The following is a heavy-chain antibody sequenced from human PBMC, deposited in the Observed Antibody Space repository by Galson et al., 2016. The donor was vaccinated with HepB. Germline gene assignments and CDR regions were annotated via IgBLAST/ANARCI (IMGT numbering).Heavy chain of an antibody. J-gene: IGHJ2*01. CDR1: GFSLSTRGVG. D-gene: IGHD1-14*01. Sequence: PALVKPTQTLTLTCTFSGFSLSTRGVGVGWIRQSPGKALERLTVIYWDNNKRYSPSLKSSLTISKDTSKNRVVITMTNMDPVETAPYYCDQTGPPRIDDDHRPWNFDLWGRGTLVTVSS. CDR2: IYWDNNK. V-gene: IGHV2-5*02. CDR3: DQTGPPRIDDDHRPWNFDL.